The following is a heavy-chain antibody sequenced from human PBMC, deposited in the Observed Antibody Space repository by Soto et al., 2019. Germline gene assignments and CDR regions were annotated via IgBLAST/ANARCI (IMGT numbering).Heavy chain of an antibody. Sequence: GGSLRLSCAASGFTFSSYAMSWVRQAPGKGLEWVSAISGSGGSTYYADSVKGRFTISRDNSKNTLYLQMNSLRAEDTAVYYCAKDMNSMVRDWRYYYYGMDVWGQGTTVTVSS. V-gene: IGHV3-23*01. D-gene: IGHD3-10*01. CDR3: AKDMNSMVRDWRYYYYGMDV. J-gene: IGHJ6*02. CDR2: ISGSGGST. CDR1: GFTFSSYA.